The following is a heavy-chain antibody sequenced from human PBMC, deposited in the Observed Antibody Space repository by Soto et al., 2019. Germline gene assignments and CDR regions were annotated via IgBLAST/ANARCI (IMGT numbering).Heavy chain of an antibody. CDR2: IYYSGST. Sequence: PSETLSLTCTVSGGSVSSGSYYWSWIRQPPGKGLEWIGYIYYSGSTNYNPSLKSRVTVSVDTSKNQFSLKLSSVTAADTAVYYCARGEQQLNQLNWFGPWGQGTLVTVSS. CDR1: GGSVSSGSYY. D-gene: IGHD6-13*01. J-gene: IGHJ5*02. CDR3: ARGEQQLNQLNWFGP. V-gene: IGHV4-61*01.